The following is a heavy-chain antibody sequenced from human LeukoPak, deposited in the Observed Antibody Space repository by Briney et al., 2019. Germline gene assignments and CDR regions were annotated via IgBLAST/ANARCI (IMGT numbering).Heavy chain of an antibody. CDR1: GFTFSSYA. CDR2: ISGSGDNT. D-gene: IGHD3-22*01. CDR3: AKGSYCDSSGSFYFDY. V-gene: IGHV3-23*01. Sequence: QPGGSLRLSCAASGFTFSSYAMSWVRQAPGKGLEWVSGISGSGDNTYYADSVKGRFTISRDNSKNTLYVQVSSLGTEDTAAYYCAKGSYCDSSGSFYFDYWGQGTLVTVSS. J-gene: IGHJ4*02.